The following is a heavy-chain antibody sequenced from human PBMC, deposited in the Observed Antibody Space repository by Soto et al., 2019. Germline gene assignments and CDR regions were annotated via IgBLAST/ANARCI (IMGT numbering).Heavy chain of an antibody. Sequence: QVQLQESGPGLVKPSQTLSLTCTVSGGSISSGGYYWSWIRQHPGKGLEWIGYVYYGGSTYYNPSLKCRVTLSVDRAKNQFSLKLSSVTAADTAVYYCARYCGGDCYFGYWGQGSLVTVSS. V-gene: IGHV4-31*03. CDR2: VYYGGST. J-gene: IGHJ4*02. CDR3: ARYCGGDCYFGY. CDR1: GGSISSGGYY. D-gene: IGHD2-21*02.